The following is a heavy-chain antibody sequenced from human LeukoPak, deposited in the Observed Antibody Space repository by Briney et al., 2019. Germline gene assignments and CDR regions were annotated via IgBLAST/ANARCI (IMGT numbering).Heavy chain of an antibody. CDR3: ARTTLNYGSGSYYLDY. D-gene: IGHD3-10*01. CDR2: IKQDGSEK. CDR1: GFTFSSYW. V-gene: IGHV3-7*01. J-gene: IGHJ4*02. Sequence: SGGSLRLSCAASGFTFSSYWMSWVRQAPGKGLEWVANIKQDGSEKYYVDSVKGRFTISRDNAKNSLYLQMNSLRAEDTAVYYCARTTLNYGSGSYYLDYWGQGTLVTVSS.